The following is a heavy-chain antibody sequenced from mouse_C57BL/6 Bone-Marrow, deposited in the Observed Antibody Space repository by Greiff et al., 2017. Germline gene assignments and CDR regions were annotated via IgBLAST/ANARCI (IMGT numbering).Heavy chain of an antibody. D-gene: IGHD1-1*01. V-gene: IGHV1-50*01. CDR3: ARSMTTVVYWYFDV. J-gene: IGHJ1*03. CDR1: GYTFTSYW. Sequence: VQLQQPGAELVKPGASVKLSCKASGYTFTSYWMQWVKQRPGQGLEWIGEIDPSDSYTNYNQKFKGKATLTVDTSSSTAYMQRSSLTSEDSAVYYCARSMTTVVYWYFDVWGTGTTVTVSS. CDR2: IDPSDSYT.